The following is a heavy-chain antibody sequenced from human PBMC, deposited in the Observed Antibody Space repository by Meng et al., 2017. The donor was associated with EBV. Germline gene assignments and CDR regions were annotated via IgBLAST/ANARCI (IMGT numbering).Heavy chain of an antibody. CDR2: IYYSGST. CDR3: ARDCFSSGWCPYFQR. J-gene: IGHJ1*01. Sequence: QVQLQESGPGLVKPSETRSLTCTVSGEAISCSSYYWGWIRQPPRKGLEWIGNIYYSGSTYYNPSLPSLKSRVTISLDTSKNQFSLRLTSVTAADTAVYYCARDCFSSGWCPYFQRRGQGTLVTVSS. CDR1: GEAISCSSYY. V-gene: IGHV4-39*07. D-gene: IGHD6-13*01.